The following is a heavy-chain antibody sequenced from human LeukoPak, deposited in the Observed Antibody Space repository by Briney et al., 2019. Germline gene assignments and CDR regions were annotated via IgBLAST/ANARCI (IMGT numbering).Heavy chain of an antibody. D-gene: IGHD3-10*01. CDR3: ASQNGGGSASPEYMDV. Sequence: SETLSLTCAVYGGSFSGYYWSWIRQPPGKGLEWIGEINHSGSTNYNPSLKSRVTISVDTSKNQFSLKLSSVTAADTAVYYCASQNGGGSASPEYMDVWGKGTTVTISS. CDR1: GGSFSGYY. CDR2: INHSGST. J-gene: IGHJ6*03. V-gene: IGHV4-34*01.